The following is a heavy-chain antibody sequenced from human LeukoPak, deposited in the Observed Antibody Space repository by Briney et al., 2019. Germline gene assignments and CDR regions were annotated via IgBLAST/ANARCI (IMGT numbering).Heavy chain of an antibody. D-gene: IGHD4-17*01. J-gene: IGHJ4*02. CDR2: IDSNSGGT. Sequence: AAVKVSCKASGYTFTGFHMHWVRQAPGQGLEWMGWIDSNSGGTSYAQTFQGRVTMTRDTSISTAYMELSEMRSDDTAVYYCARGGNIYGDYYFDYWGQGTLVTVCS. CDR1: GYTFTGFH. V-gene: IGHV1-2*02. CDR3: ARGGNIYGDYYFDY.